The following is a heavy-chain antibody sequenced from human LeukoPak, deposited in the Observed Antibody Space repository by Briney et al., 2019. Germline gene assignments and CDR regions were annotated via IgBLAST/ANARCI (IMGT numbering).Heavy chain of an antibody. CDR1: GFTFSSYS. D-gene: IGHD6-13*01. CDR3: ARILFGYSRSWWIMDV. J-gene: IGHJ6*03. Sequence: PGGSLRLSCAASGFTFSSYSMNWVRQAPGTGQEWVSSTSRSSNYIYYADSVKGRFTISRDNAKNSLYLQMNSLRAEDTAVYYCARILFGYSRSWWIMDVWGKGTTVTVSS. CDR2: TSRSSNYI. V-gene: IGHV3-21*01.